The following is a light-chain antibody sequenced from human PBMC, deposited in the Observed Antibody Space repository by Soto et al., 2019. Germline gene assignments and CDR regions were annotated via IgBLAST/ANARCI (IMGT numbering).Light chain of an antibody. V-gene: IGLV2-14*01. CDR3: ISYTSSATLVI. CDR1: SSDVDGYNF. Sequence: QSALTQPASVSGSPGQSITISCTGTSSDVDGYNFVSWYQQHPGKAPKLMIYDVSNRTSGVSNRFSDSKSGHTASLTISGLQAEDEADYYCISYTSSATLVIFGRGTKLTVL. J-gene: IGLJ2*01. CDR2: DVS.